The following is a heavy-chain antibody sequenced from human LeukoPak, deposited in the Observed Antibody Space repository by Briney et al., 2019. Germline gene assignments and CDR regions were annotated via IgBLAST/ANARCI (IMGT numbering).Heavy chain of an antibody. CDR3: ARLGDYDFWSGYPNWFDP. Sequence: PSETLSLTCTVSGGSISSYYWSWIRQPPGKGLEWIGYIYYSGSTNYNPFLKSRVTISVDTSKNQFSLKLSSVTAADTAVYYCARLGDYDFWSGYPNWFDPWGQGTLVTVSS. CDR1: GGSISSYY. V-gene: IGHV4-59*08. D-gene: IGHD3-3*01. CDR2: IYYSGST. J-gene: IGHJ5*02.